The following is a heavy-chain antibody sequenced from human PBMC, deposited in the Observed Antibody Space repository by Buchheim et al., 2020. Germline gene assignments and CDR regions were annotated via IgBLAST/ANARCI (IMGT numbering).Heavy chain of an antibody. CDR2: IYHSGST. CDR1: GGSISSSNW. D-gene: IGHD3-22*01. V-gene: IGHV4-4*02. Sequence: QVQLQESGPGLVKPSGTLSLTCAVSGGSISSSNWWSWVRQPPGKGLEWIGEIYHSGSTNYNPSLKCPVTISVDKSKNQFSLKLSAVTAADTAVYYCARGNTDLGRITMIVATNWFDPWGQGTL. CDR3: ARGNTDLGRITMIVATNWFDP. J-gene: IGHJ5*02.